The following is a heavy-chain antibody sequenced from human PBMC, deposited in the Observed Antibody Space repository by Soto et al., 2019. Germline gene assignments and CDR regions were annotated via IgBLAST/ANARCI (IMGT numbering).Heavy chain of an antibody. D-gene: IGHD3-10*01. V-gene: IGHV1-69*06. Sequence: SVKVSCKASGGTFSSYAISWVRQAPGQGLEWMGGIIPIFGTANYAQKFQGRVTITADKSTSTAYMELSSLRSEDTAVYYCARDNTRLLWFGELAWFDPWGQGTLVTVSS. CDR2: IIPIFGTA. CDR3: ARDNTRLLWFGELAWFDP. J-gene: IGHJ5*02. CDR1: GGTFSSYA.